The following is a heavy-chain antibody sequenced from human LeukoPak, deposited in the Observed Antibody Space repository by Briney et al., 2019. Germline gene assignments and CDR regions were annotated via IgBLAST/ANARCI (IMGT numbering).Heavy chain of an antibody. D-gene: IGHD6-6*01. CDR2: VSYDGNTK. V-gene: IGHV3-33*06. Sequence: GRSLRLSCTASAFTFSSYAMLWVRQAPGKGLEWMAVVSYDGNTKYYADSVRGRFTISRDNSGNTLYLQMNSLRAEDTAVYYCAKRGSTWDLDYWGQGTLVTVSS. J-gene: IGHJ4*02. CDR3: AKRGSTWDLDY. CDR1: AFTFSSYA.